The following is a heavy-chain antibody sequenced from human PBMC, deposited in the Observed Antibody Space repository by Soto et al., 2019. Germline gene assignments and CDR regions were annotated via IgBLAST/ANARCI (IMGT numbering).Heavy chain of an antibody. V-gene: IGHV3-48*03. Sequence: PVGSLRLSCAASGFTFSSYEMNWVRQAPGKGLEWVSYISSSGSTIYYADSVKGRFTISRDNAKNSLYLQMNSLRAEDTAVYYCARAHKPPRWSLTSDYWGQGTLVTVSS. D-gene: IGHD2-15*01. CDR3: ARAHKPPRWSLTSDY. CDR1: GFTFSSYE. CDR2: ISSSGSTI. J-gene: IGHJ4*02.